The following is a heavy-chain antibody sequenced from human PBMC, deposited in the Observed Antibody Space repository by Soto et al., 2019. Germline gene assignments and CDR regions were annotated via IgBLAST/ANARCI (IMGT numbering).Heavy chain of an antibody. CDR1: GGSFSGYQ. V-gene: IGHV4-34*01. J-gene: IGHJ6*03. CDR3: ARGLILWFGELSRRGGYYSYADV. CDR2: INDSGNI. D-gene: IGHD3-10*01. Sequence: QVQLQQWGAGLLKPSETLSLTCAVYGGSFSGYQWSWIRQTPGKGLEWIGEINDSGNINYNPSLKSRVTILIDAPRQQGSLKLSLVPAPDTAVYYCARGLILWFGELSRRGGYYSYADVWGKETAVTVSS.